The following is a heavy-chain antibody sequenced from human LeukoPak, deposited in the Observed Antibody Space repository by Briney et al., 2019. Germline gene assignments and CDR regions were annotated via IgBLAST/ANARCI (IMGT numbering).Heavy chain of an antibody. Sequence: GGSLRLSCAASGFTFNYYGMHWVRQAPGKGLEWVAVMSSDGSKKYYADSVKGRFTISRDNSKNTLYLQMNSLRAEDTAVYYCAKKFTGTTVISGDYFDYWGQGTLVTVSS. V-gene: IGHV3-30-3*02. CDR3: AKKFTGTTVISGDYFDY. D-gene: IGHD4-17*01. CDR1: GFTFNYYG. CDR2: MSSDGSKK. J-gene: IGHJ4*02.